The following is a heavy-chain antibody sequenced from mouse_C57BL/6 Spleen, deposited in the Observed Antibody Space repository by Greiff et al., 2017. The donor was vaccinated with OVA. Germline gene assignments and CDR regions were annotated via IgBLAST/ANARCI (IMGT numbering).Heavy chain of an antibody. D-gene: IGHD1-1*01. CDR1: GFTFSSYA. Sequence: EVQLVESGAGLVKPGGSLKLSCAASGFTFSSYAMSWVRQTPEKRLEWVAYISSGGDYIYYADTVKGRFTISRDNARNTLYLQMSSLKSEDTAMYYWTRENGSSHWYVDVWGTGTTVTVSS. CDR2: ISSGGDYI. J-gene: IGHJ1*03. V-gene: IGHV5-9-1*02. CDR3: TRENGSSHWYVDV.